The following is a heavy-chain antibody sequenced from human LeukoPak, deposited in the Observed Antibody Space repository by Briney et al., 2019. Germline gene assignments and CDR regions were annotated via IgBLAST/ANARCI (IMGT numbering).Heavy chain of an antibody. Sequence: GGSLRLSCAASGFTVSSNYMGWVRQAPGKGLEWVSIIYSGGSTYYADSVKGRFTISRGNSKNTLYLQMNSLRAEDTAVYYCARDPVWSDCSSTSCSVGYWGQGTLVTVSS. CDR3: ARDPVWSDCSSTSCSVGY. CDR2: IYSGGST. V-gene: IGHV3-66*02. CDR1: GFTVSSNY. J-gene: IGHJ4*02. D-gene: IGHD2-2*01.